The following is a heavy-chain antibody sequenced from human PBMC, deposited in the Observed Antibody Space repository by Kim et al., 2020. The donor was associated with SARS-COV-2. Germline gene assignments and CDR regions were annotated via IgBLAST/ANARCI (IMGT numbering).Heavy chain of an antibody. J-gene: IGHJ5*02. Sequence: SETLSLTCTVSGGSISSSSYYWGWIRQPPGKGLEWIGSIYYSGSTYYNPSLKSRVTISVDTSKNQFSLKLSSVTAADTAVYYCGSAGRQLPGFDPWGQGTLVTVSS. D-gene: IGHD6-13*01. CDR1: GGSISSSSYY. CDR3: GSAGRQLPGFDP. CDR2: IYYSGST. V-gene: IGHV4-39*01.